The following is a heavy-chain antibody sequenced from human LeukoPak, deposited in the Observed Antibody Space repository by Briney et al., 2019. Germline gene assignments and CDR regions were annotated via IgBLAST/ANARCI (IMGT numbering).Heavy chain of an antibody. CDR2: IYYSKNT. CDR3: VSPRGFSYGYFDY. Sequence: SETLSLTCTVSGGSISSSSAYWGWIRQPPGRGLEWIGSIYYSKNTYYNPSLKSRVTISADTSKNQFSLTLGSVSATDTAVYYCVSPRGFSYGYFDYWGQGTLVTVSS. D-gene: IGHD5-18*01. J-gene: IGHJ4*02. CDR1: GGSISSSSAY. V-gene: IGHV4-39*01.